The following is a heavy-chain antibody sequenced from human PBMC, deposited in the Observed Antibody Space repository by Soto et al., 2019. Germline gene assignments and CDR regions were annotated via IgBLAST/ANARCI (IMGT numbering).Heavy chain of an antibody. V-gene: IGHV1-3*01. CDR3: ARGADYYGSGSYYNVPFDP. Sequence: ASVKVSCKASGYTFTSYAMHWVCQAPGLRLEWMGWIIAGNGNTKYSQKFQGRVTITRDTSASTAYMELSSLRSEDTAVYYCARGADYYGSGSYYNVPFDPWGQGTLVTVSS. D-gene: IGHD3-10*01. CDR2: IIAGNGNT. CDR1: GYTFTSYA. J-gene: IGHJ5*02.